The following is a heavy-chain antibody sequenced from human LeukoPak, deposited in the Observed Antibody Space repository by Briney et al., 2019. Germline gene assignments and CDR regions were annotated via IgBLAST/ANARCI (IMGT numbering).Heavy chain of an antibody. V-gene: IGHV3-23*01. CDR1: GFTFSDYA. Sequence: GGSLRLSCAVSGFTFSDYAMSWVRQAPGKGLEWVSGISASGGATYYADSVRGRFTVSRDNFKNTLGLQMDSLRAEDTALYYCVTSGSLRLGELSPIDFWGQGTLVTVSS. CDR3: VTSGSLRLGELSPIDF. CDR2: ISASGGAT. D-gene: IGHD3-16*02. J-gene: IGHJ4*02.